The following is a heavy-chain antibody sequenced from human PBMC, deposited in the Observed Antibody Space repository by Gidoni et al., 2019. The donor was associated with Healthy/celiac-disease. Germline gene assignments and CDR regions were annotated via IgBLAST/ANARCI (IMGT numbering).Heavy chain of an antibody. D-gene: IGHD3-22*01. Sequence: EVQLVESGGGLIQTGGSLRLYCAASGFTVSNNYMSWVRQAPGKGLEWVSAIYSSGRTYYADSVKGRFTFSRDNSKNTLYLQMNSLRAEDTAVYYCARGRLGSSGYFLDYWGQGTLVTVSS. J-gene: IGHJ4*02. V-gene: IGHV3-53*01. CDR1: GFTVSNNY. CDR2: IYSSGRT. CDR3: ARGRLGSSGYFLDY.